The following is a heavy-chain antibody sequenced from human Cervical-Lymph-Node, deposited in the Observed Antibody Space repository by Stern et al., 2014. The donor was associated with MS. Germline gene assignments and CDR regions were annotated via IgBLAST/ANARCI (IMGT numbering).Heavy chain of an antibody. V-gene: IGHV4-31*03. CDR1: GGSISSGGYF. D-gene: IGHD2-2*01. CDR2: IYHSGST. CDR3: ARKGAIVPAAIENWFDS. Sequence: QVQLQESGPGLVKPSRTLSLTCTVSGGSISSGGYFWSWIRQHPGKGLEWIGYIYHSGSTYYNPSLKSRFPISVDTSKTQFSLNVSSVTAADTAVYYCARKGAIVPAAIENWFDSWGQGTLVTVSS. J-gene: IGHJ5*01.